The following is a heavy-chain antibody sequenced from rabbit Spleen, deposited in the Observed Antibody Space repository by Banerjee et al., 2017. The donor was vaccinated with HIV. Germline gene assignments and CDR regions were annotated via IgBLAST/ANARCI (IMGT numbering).Heavy chain of an antibody. J-gene: IGHJ4*01. V-gene: IGHV1S45*01. Sequence: QEQLEESGGGLVKPGGTLTITCKATGIDFNNDYFMCWVRQAPGKGLEWIACIAAGSSGVTYYAAWATGRFTISKTSSTTVTLKMTSLTAADTATYFCARDLTDAIGWNFGWWGPGTLVTVS. CDR1: GIDFNNDYF. D-gene: IGHD4-1*01. CDR3: ARDLTDAIGWNFGW. CDR2: IAAGSSGVT.